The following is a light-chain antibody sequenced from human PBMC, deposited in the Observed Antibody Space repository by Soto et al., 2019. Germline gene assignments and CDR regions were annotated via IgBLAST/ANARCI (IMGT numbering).Light chain of an antibody. Sequence: QSALAQPASVSGSPGQSITISCTGTHNDVGHENFVSWYQQHPDKVPKLIIYDVTRRASGISSRFSASKSGNTAYLAISGVQADDEADYFRWFNRSHHPRFYVFGTGTKLTVL. J-gene: IGLJ1*01. CDR1: HNDVGHENF. CDR2: DVT. V-gene: IGLV2-14*03. CDR3: WFNRSHHPRFYV.